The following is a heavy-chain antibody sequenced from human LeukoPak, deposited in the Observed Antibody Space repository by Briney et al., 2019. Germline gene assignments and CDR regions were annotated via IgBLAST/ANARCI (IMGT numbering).Heavy chain of an antibody. CDR3: ATLRVNSSSFDY. Sequence: GSLRLSCAASGFTFSSYAMSWIRQPPGKGLEWIGEINHSGSTNYNPSLKSRVTISVDTSKNQFSLKLSSVTAADTAVYYCATLRVNSSSFDYWGQGTLVTVSS. D-gene: IGHD6-13*01. J-gene: IGHJ4*02. V-gene: IGHV4-34*08. CDR1: GFTFSSYA. CDR2: INHSGST.